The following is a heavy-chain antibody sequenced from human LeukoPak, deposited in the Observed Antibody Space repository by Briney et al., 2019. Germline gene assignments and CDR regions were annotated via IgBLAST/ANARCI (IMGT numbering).Heavy chain of an antibody. V-gene: IGHV4-59*01. CDR1: GDSISTYY. Sequence: PSETLSLTCTVSGDSISTYYWSWIRQPPGKGLEWIGYIYYSGITDYSPSLKSRVTISVDTSKNHFSLRLSSVTAPDTAVYHCARDKGPYWYFDLWGRGTLVTVCS. J-gene: IGHJ2*01. CDR3: ARDKGPYWYFDL. CDR2: IYYSGIT.